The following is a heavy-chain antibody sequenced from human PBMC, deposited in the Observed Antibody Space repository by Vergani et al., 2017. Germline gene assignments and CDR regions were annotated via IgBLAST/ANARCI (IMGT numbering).Heavy chain of an antibody. D-gene: IGHD3-3*01. J-gene: IGHJ4*02. CDR1: GFTFSSYW. CDR3: ARGYDFWSGYYTDY. V-gene: IGHV3-7*01. CDR2: IKQDGSEK. Sequence: EVQLVESGGGLVQPGGSLRLSCAASGFTFSSYWMSWVRQAPGKGLEWVANIKQDGSEKYYVDSVKGRFTISRDNAKNSLCLQMNSLRAEDTAVYYCARGYDFWSGYYTDYWGQGTLVTVSS.